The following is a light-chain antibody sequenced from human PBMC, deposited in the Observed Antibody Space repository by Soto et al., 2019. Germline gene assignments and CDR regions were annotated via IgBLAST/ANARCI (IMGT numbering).Light chain of an antibody. CDR3: QSYDSSRSSLVV. J-gene: IGLJ2*01. CDR2: GNS. Sequence: QSVLTQPPSVSGAPGQRVTISCTRSSSNIGAHYDVHWYQQLPGTAPKLLIYGNSNRPSGVPDRFSGSKSGTSASLAITGLQAEDEADYYCQSYDSSRSSLVVFGGGTKLTVL. CDR1: SSNIGAHYD. V-gene: IGLV1-40*01.